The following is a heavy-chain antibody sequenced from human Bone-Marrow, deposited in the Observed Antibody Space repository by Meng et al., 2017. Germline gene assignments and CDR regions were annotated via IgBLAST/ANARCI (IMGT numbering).Heavy chain of an antibody. V-gene: IGHV3-23*01. J-gene: IGHJ3*02. Sequence: GGSLRLSCAASGFTFSSYAMSWVRQAPGKGLEWVSAISASGGSTYYADSVKGRFTISRDNSKNTLYLQMNSLRAEDTAVYYCAKGGSWYKFGYDAFDIWGQGTMVTVSS. CDR1: GFTFSSYA. CDR3: AKGGSWYKFGYDAFDI. CDR2: ISASGGST. D-gene: IGHD6-13*01.